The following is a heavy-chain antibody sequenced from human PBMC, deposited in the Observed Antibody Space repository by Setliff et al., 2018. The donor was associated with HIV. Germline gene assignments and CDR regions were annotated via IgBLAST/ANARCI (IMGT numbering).Heavy chain of an antibody. CDR3: ARAHSGSYRDEYFQH. CDR2: IIPIFGTA. V-gene: IGHV1-69*13. Sequence: GASVKVSCKASGGTFSSYAISWVRQAPGQGLEWMGGIIPIFGTANYAQKFQGRVTITADESTSTAYMELSSLRSEDTAVYYCARAHSGSYRDEYFQHWGQGTPVTVSS. D-gene: IGHD1-26*01. J-gene: IGHJ1*01. CDR1: GGTFSSYA.